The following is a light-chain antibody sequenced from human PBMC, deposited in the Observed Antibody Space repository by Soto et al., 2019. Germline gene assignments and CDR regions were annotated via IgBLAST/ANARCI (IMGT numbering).Light chain of an antibody. V-gene: IGKV3-11*01. Sequence: EIVLTQSPATLSSSPVERATLSCRASQTVSSKLAWYQHKPGQAPRLLIYDTSNRATGIPARFSGSGSGTDFTLTISSLEPEDFAVYYCHQRKSWPRTFGQGTKVDI. CDR2: DTS. CDR3: HQRKSWPRT. J-gene: IGKJ1*01. CDR1: QTVSSK.